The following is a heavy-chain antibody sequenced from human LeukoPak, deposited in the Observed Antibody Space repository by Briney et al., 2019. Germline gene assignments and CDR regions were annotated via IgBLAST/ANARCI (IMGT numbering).Heavy chain of an antibody. CDR3: ARLPSIVARPAGNYMDV. Sequence: SETLSLTCTVSGGSISSSSYYWGWIRQPPGKGLEWIGSIYYSGSTNYNPSLKSRVTISVDTSKNQFSLKLSSVTAADTAVYYCARLPSIVARPAGNYMDVWGKGTTVTVSS. CDR1: GGSISSSSYY. V-gene: IGHV4-39*07. CDR2: IYYSGST. D-gene: IGHD6-6*01. J-gene: IGHJ6*03.